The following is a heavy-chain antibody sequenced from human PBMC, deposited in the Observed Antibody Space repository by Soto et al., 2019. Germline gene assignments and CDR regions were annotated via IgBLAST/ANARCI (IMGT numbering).Heavy chain of an antibody. J-gene: IGHJ4*02. V-gene: IGHV1-8*01. D-gene: IGHD3-16*02. CDR3: AGSTYYDYIWGSYRYTGFDY. Sequence: QAQLVQSGAEVKKPGASVKVSCKASGYTFTSYDINWVRQATGQGLEWMGWMNPNSGNTGYAQKFQGRVTMTRNTSISTAYMELSSLRSEDTAVYYCAGSTYYDYIWGSYRYTGFDYWGQGTLVTVSS. CDR2: MNPNSGNT. CDR1: GYTFTSYD.